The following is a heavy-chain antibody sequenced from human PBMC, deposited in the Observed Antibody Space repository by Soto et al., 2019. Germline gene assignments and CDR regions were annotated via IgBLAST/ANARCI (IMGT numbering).Heavy chain of an antibody. CDR3: ARALTDGELDY. CDR1: GFTFSSYA. Sequence: QVQLVESGGGVVQPGRSLRLSCAASGFTFSSYAMHWVRQAPGKGLEWVAVISYDGSNKYYADSVKGRFTISRDNSKKKLYLQMNSLSAEDTDVYYGARALTDGELDYWGQGTLVTVSS. J-gene: IGHJ4*02. CDR2: ISYDGSNK. V-gene: IGHV3-30-3*01. D-gene: IGHD3-10*01.